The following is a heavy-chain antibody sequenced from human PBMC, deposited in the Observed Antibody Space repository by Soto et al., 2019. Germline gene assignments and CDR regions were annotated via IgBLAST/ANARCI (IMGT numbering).Heavy chain of an antibody. CDR3: AKTIFGETTHDASDI. Sequence: GGSLRLSCAASGFTFSSYGMHWVRQAPGKGLEWVAVISYDGSNKYYADSVKGRFTISRDNSKNTLYLQMNSLRAEDTAVYYCAKTIFGETTHDASDIWGQGTMVTVSS. CDR1: GFTFSSYG. CDR2: ISYDGSNK. J-gene: IGHJ3*02. D-gene: IGHD3-10*01. V-gene: IGHV3-30*18.